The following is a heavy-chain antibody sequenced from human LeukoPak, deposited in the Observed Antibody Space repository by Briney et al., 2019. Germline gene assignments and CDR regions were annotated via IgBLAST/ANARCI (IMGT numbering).Heavy chain of an antibody. V-gene: IGHV3-53*01. CDR3: AREQWRRGY. CDR2: IYSGGST. D-gene: IGHD6-19*01. J-gene: IGHJ4*02. Sequence: GGSLRLSCAASGFTVNSNYMSWVRQAPGKGLEWVSLIYSGGSTYYADSVRGRFTISRDNSKNTLYLQMNSLRPKDTAVYYCAREQWRRGYWGQGTPVTVSS. CDR1: GFTVNSNY.